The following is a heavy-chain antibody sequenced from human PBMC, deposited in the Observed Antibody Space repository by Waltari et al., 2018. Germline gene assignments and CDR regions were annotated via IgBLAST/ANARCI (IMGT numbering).Heavy chain of an antibody. J-gene: IGHJ3*02. D-gene: IGHD3-10*01. CDR3: EAYGSGSTDAFDI. V-gene: IGHV1-3*01. Sequence: QVQLVQSGAEVKKPGASVKVSCKASGYTFTSYAMHWVPPAPRPRLWCMGGSQAPGQRLEWMGWINAGNGNTKYSQKFQGRVTITRDTSASTAYMELSSLRSEDTAVYYCEAYGSGSTDAFDIWGQGTMVTVSS. CDR2: INAGNGNT. CDR1: GYTFTSYA.